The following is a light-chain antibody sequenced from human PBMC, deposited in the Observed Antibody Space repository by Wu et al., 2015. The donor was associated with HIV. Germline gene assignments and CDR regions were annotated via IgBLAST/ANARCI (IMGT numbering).Light chain of an antibody. J-gene: IGKJ3*01. V-gene: IGKV1-8*01. CDR2: GAS. CDR3: QQYDIYPFT. Sequence: AIRITQSPSSLSASTGDIVTITCRASQGISSYLAWYQQKPGTAPKLLISGASTLQNGVPSRFRGSGSGTDFTLTISCLQSEDFATYHCQQYDIYPFTFGPGPSGCQT. CDR1: QGISSY.